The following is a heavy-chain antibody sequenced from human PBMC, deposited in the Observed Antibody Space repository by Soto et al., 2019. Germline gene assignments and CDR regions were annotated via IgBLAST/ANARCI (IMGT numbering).Heavy chain of an antibody. CDR1: DYTFSPYS. V-gene: IGHV3-48*02. CDR3: ARLYYDYV. D-gene: IGHD3-3*01. CDR2: ISYNSEST. Sequence: GGSRRLSCAASDYTFSPYSMNWVRQAPGKGLEWVAYISYNSESTSYAESVKGRFTISRDDAKNSLFLQMNSLRDEDSAVYYCARLYYDYVWGQGTTVTVSS. J-gene: IGHJ6*02.